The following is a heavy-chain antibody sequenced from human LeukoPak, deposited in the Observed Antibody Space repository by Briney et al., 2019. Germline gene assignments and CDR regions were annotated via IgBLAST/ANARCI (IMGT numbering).Heavy chain of an antibody. CDR1: GGSVSSGSYY. V-gene: IGHV4-61*01. Sequence: PSETLSLTCTVSGGSVSSGSYYWSWIRQPPGKGLEWIGYIYYSGSTNYNPSPKSRVTISVDTSKNQFSLKLSSVTAADTAVYYCARSRTLLSWYFDLWGRGTLVTVSS. CDR3: ARSRTLLSWYFDL. CDR2: IYYSGST. D-gene: IGHD1-14*01. J-gene: IGHJ2*01.